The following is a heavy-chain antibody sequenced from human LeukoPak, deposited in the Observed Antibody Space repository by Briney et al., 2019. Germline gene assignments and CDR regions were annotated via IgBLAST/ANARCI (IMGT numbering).Heavy chain of an antibody. CDR2: IYYGGGT. V-gene: IGHV3-53*01. J-gene: IGHJ4*02. Sequence: GGSLRLSCAASGFIVSSTYMNWVRQAPGKGLEWVSVIYYGGGTYYTDSVKGRFTISRDNSKNTLYLQMNSLRAEDTAVYYCARTYSSSSYSPFDYWGQGTLVTVSS. CDR3: ARTYSSSSYSPFDY. D-gene: IGHD6-13*01. CDR1: GFIVSSTY.